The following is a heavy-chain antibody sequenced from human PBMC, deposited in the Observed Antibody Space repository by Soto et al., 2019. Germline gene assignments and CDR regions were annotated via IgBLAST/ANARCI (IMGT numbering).Heavy chain of an antibody. D-gene: IGHD3-22*01. CDR1: GFTFSSYA. Sequence: EVQLLESGGDLVQPGGSLRLSCAASGFTFSSYAMSWVRQAPGKGLEWVSAISGGGAGTYYADSVKGRFSISRDNSENTLYLQMNSLRAEDTAVYYCAKANTPTYYYDSRGFYGFDCWGQGTLVTVSS. V-gene: IGHV3-23*01. CDR2: ISGGGAGT. CDR3: AKANTPTYYYDSRGFYGFDC. J-gene: IGHJ4*02.